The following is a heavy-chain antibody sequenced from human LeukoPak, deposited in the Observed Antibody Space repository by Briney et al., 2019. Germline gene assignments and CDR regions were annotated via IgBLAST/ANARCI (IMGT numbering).Heavy chain of an antibody. CDR1: GYTFTSYG. CDR2: ISAYNGNT. D-gene: IGHD5-18*01. Sequence: ASGTVSCTASGYTFTSYGISWVRQAPGQGLDWMGWISAYNGNTNYAQKLQGRVTMTTDTSTSTAYMELRSLRSDDTAVYYCARDHSYGLNWFDPWGQGTLVTVSS. J-gene: IGHJ5*02. CDR3: ARDHSYGLNWFDP. V-gene: IGHV1-18*01.